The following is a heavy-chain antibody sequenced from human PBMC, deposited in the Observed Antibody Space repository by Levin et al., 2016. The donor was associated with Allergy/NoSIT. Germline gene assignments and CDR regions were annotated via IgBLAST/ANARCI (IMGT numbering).Heavy chain of an antibody. CDR3: AKDMVVPVSYYYYGMDV. D-gene: IGHD2-2*01. V-gene: IGHV3-23*01. Sequence: ETLSLTCAASGFTFSSYAMSWVRQAPGKGLEWVSAISGSGGSTYYADSVKGRFTISRDNSKNTLYLQMNSLRAEDTAVYYCAKDMVVPVSYYYYGMDVWGQGTTVTVSS. CDR1: GFTFSSYA. J-gene: IGHJ6*02. CDR2: ISGSGGST.